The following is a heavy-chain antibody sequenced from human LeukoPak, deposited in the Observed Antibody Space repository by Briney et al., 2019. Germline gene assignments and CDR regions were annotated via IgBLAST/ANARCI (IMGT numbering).Heavy chain of an antibody. Sequence: SETLSLTCTVSGGSISSSSYYWGWIRQPPGKGLEWIGSIYYSGSTYYNPSLKSRVTISVDTSKNQFSLKLSSVTAADTAVYYCARGPPRVVTPPHYDYWGQGTLVTVSS. CDR3: ARGPPRVVTPPHYDY. D-gene: IGHD4-23*01. CDR2: IYYSGST. V-gene: IGHV4-39*01. J-gene: IGHJ4*02. CDR1: GGSISSSSYY.